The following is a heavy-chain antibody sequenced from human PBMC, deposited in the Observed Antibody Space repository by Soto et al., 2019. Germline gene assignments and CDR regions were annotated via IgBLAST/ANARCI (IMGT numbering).Heavy chain of an antibody. CDR1: GFTFSGSA. CDR2: IRSKSNSYAT. D-gene: IGHD1-7*01. Sequence: GGSLRLSCAASGFTFSGSAMHWVRQASGKGLEWVGRIRSKSNSYATAYAASVKGRCTISRDDSKNTAYLQMISLKTEDTAVYYCTRSVTGTIAHFDYWGQGTLVTVSS. V-gene: IGHV3-73*01. J-gene: IGHJ4*02. CDR3: TRSVTGTIAHFDY.